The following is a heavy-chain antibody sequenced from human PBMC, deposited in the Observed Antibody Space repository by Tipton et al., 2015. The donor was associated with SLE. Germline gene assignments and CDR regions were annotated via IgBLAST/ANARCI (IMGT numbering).Heavy chain of an antibody. V-gene: IGHV4-39*07. CDR2: IHYSGST. D-gene: IGHD6-6*01. Sequence: TLSLTCSVSGDSISSGSYQWGYYWGWIRQPPGKGLEWIGTIHYSGSTYNNPSLKSRVTISIDTSKNQFSLQLTSLTAADTAVYYCARTSWDANSSDWYFDLWGRGTLVTVSS. J-gene: IGHJ2*01. CDR3: ARTSWDANSSDWYFDL. CDR1: GDSISSGSYQWGYY.